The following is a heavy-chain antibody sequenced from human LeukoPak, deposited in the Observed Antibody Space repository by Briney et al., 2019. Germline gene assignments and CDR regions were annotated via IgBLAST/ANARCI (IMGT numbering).Heavy chain of an antibody. J-gene: IGHJ4*02. CDR1: GGSISSSSYY. V-gene: IGHV4-39*01. D-gene: IGHD3-10*01. Sequence: SETLSLTCTVCGGSISSSSYYLGWIRQPPGKGLEWIGSIYYSGSTYYNPSLKSRVTISVDTSKNQFSLKLSSVTAADTAVYYCARRPPGVWFGQTYYFDYWGQGTLVTVSS. CDR3: ARRPPGVWFGQTYYFDY. CDR2: IYYSGST.